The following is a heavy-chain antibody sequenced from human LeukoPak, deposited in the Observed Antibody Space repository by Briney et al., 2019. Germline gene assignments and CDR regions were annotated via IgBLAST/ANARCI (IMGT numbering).Heavy chain of an antibody. J-gene: IGHJ3*02. CDR2: ISSSSSYI. V-gene: IGHV3-21*04. D-gene: IGHD6-13*01. Sequence: GGSLRLSCAASGFTFSSYSMNWVRQAPGKGLEWVSSISSSSSYIYYADSVKGRFTISRDNSKNTLYLQMNSLRAEDTAVYYCAKVMSSSWSLRSPRVNDAFDIWGQGTMVTVSS. CDR1: GFTFSSYS. CDR3: AKVMSSSWSLRSPRVNDAFDI.